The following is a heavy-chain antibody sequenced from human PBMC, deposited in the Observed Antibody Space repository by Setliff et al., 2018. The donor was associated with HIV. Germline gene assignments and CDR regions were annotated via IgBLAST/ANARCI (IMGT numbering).Heavy chain of an antibody. J-gene: IGHJ4*02. CDR3: ARGGYCNSDNCDRGRNFDY. CDR2: INRFGIT. CDR1: SGSFTGYY. V-gene: IGHV4-34*01. Sequence: TLSLTCAVYSGSFTGYYWTWIRQPPGKGLEWIREINRFGITNYNPSLKSRLTLSVDTSKNQFSLNVNSVTAADTAVYYCARGGYCNSDNCDRGRNFDYWSQGMLVTVSS. D-gene: IGHD2-15*01.